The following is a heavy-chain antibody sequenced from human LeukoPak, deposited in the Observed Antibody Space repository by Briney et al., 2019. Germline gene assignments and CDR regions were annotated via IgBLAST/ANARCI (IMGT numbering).Heavy chain of an antibody. V-gene: IGHV5-51*01. CDR1: GCDFSTYW. Sequence: NTGESLKISCKGLGCDFSTYWNAWVRQRPGKGLEWMGIIYPGGSETRYDPSFQGQVTISADRSTSTAYLQWSSLRASDTAMYYCARASRDGYNQNFDHWGQGTLVTVSS. D-gene: IGHD5-24*01. CDR2: IYPGGSET. CDR3: ARASRDGYNQNFDH. J-gene: IGHJ4*02.